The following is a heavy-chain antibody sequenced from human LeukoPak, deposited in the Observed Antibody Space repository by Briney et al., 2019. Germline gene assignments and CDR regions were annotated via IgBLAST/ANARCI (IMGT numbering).Heavy chain of an antibody. V-gene: IGHV3-53*01. D-gene: IGHD1-1*01. Sequence: GGSLRLSCAASGFTLSSYAMSWVRQAPGKGLEWVSLIYSGGSTDYTDSVKGRFTISRDNSKNTLYLQMNSLRAEDTAVYYCAKSTEVADAFDIWGQGTMVTVSS. CDR3: AKSTEVADAFDI. J-gene: IGHJ3*02. CDR1: GFTLSSYA. CDR2: IYSGGST.